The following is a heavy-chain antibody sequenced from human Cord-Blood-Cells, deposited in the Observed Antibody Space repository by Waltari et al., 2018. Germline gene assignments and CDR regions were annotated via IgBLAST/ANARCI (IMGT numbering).Heavy chain of an antibody. CDR2: IYYSGST. CDR3: AGSIAAASYYFDY. V-gene: IGHV4-39*07. CDR1: GGSISSSSYY. Sequence: QLQLQESGPVLVKPSETLSLTCTVSGGSISSSSYYWGWIRQPPGKGLEWIGSIYYSGSTYYNPSLKSRVTISVDTSKTQFSLKLSSVTAADTAVYYCAGSIAAASYYFDYWGQGTLVTVSS. J-gene: IGHJ4*02. D-gene: IGHD6-13*01.